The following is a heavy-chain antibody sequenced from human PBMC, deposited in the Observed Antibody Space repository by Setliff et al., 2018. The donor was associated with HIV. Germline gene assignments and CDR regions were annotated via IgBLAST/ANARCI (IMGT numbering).Heavy chain of an antibody. Sequence: GGSLRLSCEASGFTFSDYDFHWVRQAAGKGLEWVSAIGTGGDTYYVDSVKGRFTISRENARNSLYLQMNSLRAEDTAIYYCARVLENSGSDYWGQGTLVTVSS. J-gene: IGHJ4*02. CDR1: GFTFSDYD. D-gene: IGHD6-19*01. CDR2: IGTGGDT. V-gene: IGHV3-13*01. CDR3: ARVLENSGSDY.